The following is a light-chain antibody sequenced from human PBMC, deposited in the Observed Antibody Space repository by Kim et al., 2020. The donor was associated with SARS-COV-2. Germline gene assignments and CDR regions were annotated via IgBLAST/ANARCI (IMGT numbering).Light chain of an antibody. J-gene: IGKJ1*01. V-gene: IGKV3-20*01. Sequence: EIVLTQSPGTLSLSPGERATLSCRASQSVSSSYLAWYQQKPGQAPRLLIYGASSRATGIPDRFSGSGSGTDFTLTISRLEPEDFAVYYCQQYGLSPSGTFGQGTKVDIK. CDR2: GAS. CDR1: QSVSSSY. CDR3: QQYGLSPSGT.